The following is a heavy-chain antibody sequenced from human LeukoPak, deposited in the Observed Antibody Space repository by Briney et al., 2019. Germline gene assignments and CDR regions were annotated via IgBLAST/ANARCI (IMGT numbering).Heavy chain of an antibody. V-gene: IGHV3-15*07. Sequence: GGSLRLSCAASSYTFCDAWMNWVRQAPGKGLEWVGRIEAKAHGGTTDYAAPVKGRFTISRDDSKNTLYLLMSSLKTEDTAVYYCSTDPFYDSAGFAFWGQGTLVTVS. J-gene: IGHJ4*02. D-gene: IGHD3-22*01. CDR2: IEAKAHGGTT. CDR3: STDPFYDSAGFAF. CDR1: SYTFCDAW.